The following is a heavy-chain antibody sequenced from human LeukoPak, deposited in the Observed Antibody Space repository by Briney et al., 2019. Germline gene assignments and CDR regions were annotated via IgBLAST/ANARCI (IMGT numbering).Heavy chain of an antibody. D-gene: IGHD6-19*01. Sequence: GGSLRLSCAASGFRSEDFAMFWVRQVSGKGLEWVSFISWSGAQLGYADFVEGRFTISRDNAKNSLYLELSGLRPEDTAMYFCAKAIAAVAGYDAFDIWGQGTMVTVSS. CDR1: GFRSEDFA. CDR3: AKAIAAVAGYDAFDI. V-gene: IGHV3-9*02. J-gene: IGHJ3*02. CDR2: ISWSGAQL.